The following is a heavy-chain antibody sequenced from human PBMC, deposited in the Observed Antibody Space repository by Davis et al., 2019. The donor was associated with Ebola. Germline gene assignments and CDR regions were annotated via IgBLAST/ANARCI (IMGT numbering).Heavy chain of an antibody. CDR2: IYKGGNT. J-gene: IGHJ4*02. D-gene: IGHD5-24*01. Sequence: GESLKISCEASGFTVSSNYMSWVRQAPGKGLEWVSVIYKGGNTYYADSVKGRFTISRDNSKNTLYLQMNSLRAEDTALYYCARGDGYNYFGYWGQGTLVTVSS. CDR1: GFTVSSNY. V-gene: IGHV3-53*01. CDR3: ARGDGYNYFGY.